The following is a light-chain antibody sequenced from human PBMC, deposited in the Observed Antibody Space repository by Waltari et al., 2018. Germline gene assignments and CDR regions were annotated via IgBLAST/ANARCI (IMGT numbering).Light chain of an antibody. CDR2: KAS. J-gene: IGKJ4*01. CDR3: QQFKNYALT. Sequence: DIQMTQSPSTLSASVGDRVTITCRASENINSWLAWYQQKPGKAPKLLIYKASSLESGVPARFSGSGSGTEFTLSITSLQPDDFATYYCQQFKNYALTFGGGTKEEIK. V-gene: IGKV1-5*03. CDR1: ENINSW.